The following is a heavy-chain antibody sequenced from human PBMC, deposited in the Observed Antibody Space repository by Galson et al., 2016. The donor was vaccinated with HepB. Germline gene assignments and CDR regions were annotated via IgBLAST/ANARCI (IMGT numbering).Heavy chain of an antibody. J-gene: IGHJ4*02. Sequence: SLRLSCAGSGFTFRNYGMHWVRQAPGKGLEWVAVISYDESIIYYADPGKGRFTISRDNSKNTLYLQMSSLRAEDTAVYYCATNGDGYNYLLYWGQGTLVTVSS. D-gene: IGHD5-24*01. CDR3: ATNGDGYNYLLY. CDR1: GFTFRNYG. V-gene: IGHV3-30*03. CDR2: ISYDESII.